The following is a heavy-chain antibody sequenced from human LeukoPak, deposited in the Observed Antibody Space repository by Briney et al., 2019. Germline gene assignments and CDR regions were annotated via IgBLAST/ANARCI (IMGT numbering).Heavy chain of an antibody. V-gene: IGHV4-38-2*01. Sequence: SETLSLTCAVSGYSFSSGYYWGWIRQPPGKGLEWIGSIYHSGSTYYNPSLKSRVTISVDTSKNQFSLKLSSVTAADTAVYYCARSYDILTGYFDYWGQGTLVTVSS. J-gene: IGHJ4*02. CDR3: ARSYDILTGYFDY. D-gene: IGHD3-9*01. CDR2: IYHSGST. CDR1: GYSFSSGYY.